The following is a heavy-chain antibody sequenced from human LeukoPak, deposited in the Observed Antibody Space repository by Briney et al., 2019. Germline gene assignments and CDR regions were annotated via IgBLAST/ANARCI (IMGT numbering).Heavy chain of an antibody. CDR3: ASTTDNRHYYDSSGAH. V-gene: IGHV4-61*02. J-gene: IGHJ4*02. CDR2: LYTSGRT. CDR1: GGSISSGSYY. D-gene: IGHD3-22*01. Sequence: SRTLSLTCTLSGGSISSGSYYWSWIRRPAGKGLEWIGRLYTSGRTNYNPSLKSQVTISVDTSKNQFSLKLSSVTAADTAVYYCASTTDNRHYYDSSGAHWGQGTLVTVSS.